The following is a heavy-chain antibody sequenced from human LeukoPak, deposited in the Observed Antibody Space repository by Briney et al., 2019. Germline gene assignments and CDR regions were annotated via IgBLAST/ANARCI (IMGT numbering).Heavy chain of an antibody. CDR2: MTQDGGGK. CDR1: GVTVSRYW. Sequence: GGSLRLSCAASGVTVSRYWMSWVRQAPGKGLEWVAMMTQDGGGKYYVDSVKGRFTISGDNAKNSLYLQMNSLRVEDTAVYYCAGGGGDSWGQGTLVTVSS. V-gene: IGHV3-7*01. CDR3: AGGGGDS. J-gene: IGHJ4*02. D-gene: IGHD3-10*01.